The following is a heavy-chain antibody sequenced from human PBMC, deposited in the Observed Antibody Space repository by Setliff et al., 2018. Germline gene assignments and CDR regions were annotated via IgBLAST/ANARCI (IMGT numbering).Heavy chain of an antibody. Sequence: PGGSLRLSCAASGFTFSSYSMNWVRRAPGKGLEWVSYINVERSALFYADSVKGRFTISRDNAKNSLYLQMNSLRTEDTAVYYCAKDTHYYASSGYYCFDYWGQGTLVTVSS. D-gene: IGHD3-22*01. J-gene: IGHJ4*02. V-gene: IGHV3-48*01. CDR1: GFTFSSYS. CDR2: INVERSAL. CDR3: AKDTHYYASSGYYCFDY.